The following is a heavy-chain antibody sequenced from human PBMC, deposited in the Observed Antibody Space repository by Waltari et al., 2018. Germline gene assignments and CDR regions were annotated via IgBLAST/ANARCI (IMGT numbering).Heavy chain of an antibody. J-gene: IGHJ4*02. Sequence: EVKLVESGGGLVHPGGSLGLSWVASGIAVSDTPMSWVRQAPGKGLEWVSIMYPPGSAYNADSVEGRFTISRDISKNMVHLQMNRLRLEDSATYYCATARDEHTAMVYFDNWGQGTLVSVSS. CDR2: MYPPGSA. V-gene: IGHV3-66*02. D-gene: IGHD5-18*01. CDR1: GIAVSDTP. CDR3: ATARDEHTAMVYFDN.